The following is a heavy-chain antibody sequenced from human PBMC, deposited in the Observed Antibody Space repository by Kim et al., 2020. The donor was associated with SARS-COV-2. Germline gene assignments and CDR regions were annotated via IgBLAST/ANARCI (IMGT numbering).Heavy chain of an antibody. V-gene: IGHV1-2*02. Sequence: ASVKVSCKASGYTFTGYYMHWVRQAPGQGLEWMGWINPNSGGTNYAQKFQGRVTMTRDTSISTAYMELSRLRSDDTAVYYCARGRCCSSTSCPYYYYYYMDVWGKGTTVTVSS. J-gene: IGHJ6*03. D-gene: IGHD2-2*01. CDR1: GYTFTGYY. CDR2: INPNSGGT. CDR3: ARGRCCSSTSCPYYYYYYMDV.